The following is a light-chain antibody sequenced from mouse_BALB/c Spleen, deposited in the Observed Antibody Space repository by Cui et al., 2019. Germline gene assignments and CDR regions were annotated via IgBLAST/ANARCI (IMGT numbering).Light chain of an antibody. Sequence: IVMTQSQKFMSTSVGDRVSITCKASQNVRTAVAWYQQKPGQSPKALIYLASNRHTGVPDPFTGSASVTDFTLTISNVQSEDLADYFCLQHWNYPLTYGSGTKLEIK. CDR2: LAS. CDR3: LQHWNYPLT. V-gene: IGKV6-14*01. CDR1: QNVRTA. J-gene: IGKJ4*01.